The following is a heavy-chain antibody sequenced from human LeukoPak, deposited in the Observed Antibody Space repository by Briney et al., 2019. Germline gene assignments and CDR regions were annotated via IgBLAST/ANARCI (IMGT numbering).Heavy chain of an antibody. CDR2: IYYTGAT. D-gene: IGHD5-18*01. CDR1: GGSISPYY. CDR3: ARAGYSYGTGYYFDY. V-gene: IGHV4-59*01. J-gene: IGHJ4*02. Sequence: SETLSLTCTVSGGSISPYYWSWIRLPPGKGLEWIGYIYYTGATYYNPSLKSRVTISLGTSKNQFSLKLSSVTAADAAVYYCARAGYSYGTGYYFDYWGQGALVTVSS.